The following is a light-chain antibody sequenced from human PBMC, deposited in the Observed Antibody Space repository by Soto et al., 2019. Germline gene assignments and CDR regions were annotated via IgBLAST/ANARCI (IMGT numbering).Light chain of an antibody. Sequence: DFQIAQSPSTLSASVGDRVTITCRASQNIRSRLAWFQHQPGKAHKLLIYDASSLESGVPQRLSGSGSGTEFTLTIRSLQTDDFSTYYCQQYHSYWTFGQGTKVDIK. V-gene: IGKV1-5*01. CDR1: QNIRSR. J-gene: IGKJ1*01. CDR2: DAS. CDR3: QQYHSYWT.